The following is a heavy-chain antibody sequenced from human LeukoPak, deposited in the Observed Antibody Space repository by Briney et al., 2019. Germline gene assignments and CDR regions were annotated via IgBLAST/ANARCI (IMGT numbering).Heavy chain of an antibody. V-gene: IGHV4-34*01. Sequence: SETLSLTCAVYGGSFSGYYWSWIRQPPGKGLEWIGEINHSGSTNYNPSLKSRVTMSIDKSKSQFSLKLSSVTAADTAVYYCARHGPSSIAARALFDYWGQGTLVTVSS. CDR1: GGSFSGYY. CDR2: INHSGST. D-gene: IGHD6-6*01. CDR3: ARHGPSSIAARALFDY. J-gene: IGHJ4*02.